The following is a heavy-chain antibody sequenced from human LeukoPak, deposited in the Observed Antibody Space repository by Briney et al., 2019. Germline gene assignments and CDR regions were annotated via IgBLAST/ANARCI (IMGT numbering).Heavy chain of an antibody. CDR2: ISVNGETT. CDR3: AQGFSSGWYPY. J-gene: IGHJ4*02. CDR1: GFSVSSFG. D-gene: IGHD6-19*01. Sequence: GGSLRLSCAVSGFSVSSFGMSWIPQAPGKGLEWISAISVNGETTWYADSVEGRFTISRDNSKNTLYLQLTSLRAEDTAVYYCAQGFSSGWYPYWGQGSLVSVSS. V-gene: IGHV3-23*01.